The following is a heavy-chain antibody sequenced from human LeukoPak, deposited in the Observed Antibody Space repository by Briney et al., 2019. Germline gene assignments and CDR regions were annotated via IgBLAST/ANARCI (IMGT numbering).Heavy chain of an antibody. Sequence: SETLSLTCTVSGGSISSGSYYWSWIRQPPGKGLEWIGYIYYSGSTNYNPSLRSRVTVSVDTSKNQFSLKLSSVTAADTAVYYCARDPPFTPTFGGEDYWGQGTLVTVSS. CDR2: IYYSGST. CDR3: ARDPPFTPTFGGEDY. CDR1: GGSISSGSYY. J-gene: IGHJ4*02. V-gene: IGHV4-61*01. D-gene: IGHD2-15*01.